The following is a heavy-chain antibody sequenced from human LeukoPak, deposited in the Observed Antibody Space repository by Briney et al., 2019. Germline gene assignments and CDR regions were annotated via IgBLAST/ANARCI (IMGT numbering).Heavy chain of an antibody. Sequence: SSETLSLTCTVSGGSVSSGSYYWSWIRQPPGKGLEWIGYIYYSGSTNYNPSLKSRVTISVDTSKNQLALKLSSVTAADTAVYYCARRWGGTSKIDYWGEGTLVTVSS. CDR2: IYYSGST. J-gene: IGHJ4*02. V-gene: IGHV4-61*01. CDR3: ARRWGGTSKIDY. D-gene: IGHD4-23*01. CDR1: GGSVSSGSYY.